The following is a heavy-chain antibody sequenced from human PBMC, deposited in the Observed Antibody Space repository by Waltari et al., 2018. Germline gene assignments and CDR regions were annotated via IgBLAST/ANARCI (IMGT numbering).Heavy chain of an antibody. J-gene: IGHJ4*02. CDR1: GFTFSSYW. CDR2: IKQDGSEK. CDR3: ARGEYNWNDVGSFDY. V-gene: IGHV3-7*01. Sequence: EVQLVESGGGLVQPGGSLRLSCAASGFTFSSYWMSWVRQAPGKGLEWVANIKQDGSEKYYGDSVKGRFTISRDNAKNSLYLQMKSLRAEDTAVYYCARGEYNWNDVGSFDYWGQGTLVTVSS. D-gene: IGHD1-1*01.